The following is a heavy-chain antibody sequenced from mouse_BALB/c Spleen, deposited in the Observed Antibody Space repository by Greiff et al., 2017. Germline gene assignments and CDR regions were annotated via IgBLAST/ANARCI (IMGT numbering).Heavy chain of an antibody. Sequence: VQRVESGAELMKPGASVKISCKATGYTFSSYWIEWVKQRPGHGREWIGEILPGSGSTNYNEKFKGKATFTADTSSNTAYMQLSSRTSEDAAVYYCARRRITTAWFAYWGQGTLVTVSA. D-gene: IGHD2-4*01. CDR3: ARRRITTAWFAY. V-gene: IGHV1-9*01. CDR2: ILPGSGST. J-gene: IGHJ3*01. CDR1: GYTFSSYW.